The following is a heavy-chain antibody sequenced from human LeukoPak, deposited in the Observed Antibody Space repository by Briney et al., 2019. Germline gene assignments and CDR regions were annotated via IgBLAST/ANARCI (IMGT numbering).Heavy chain of an antibody. V-gene: IGHV3-43*01. CDR3: AKAGGVARPRGYYYYYMDV. J-gene: IGHJ6*03. D-gene: IGHD6-6*01. Sequence: GGSLRLSCAASGFTFDDYTMHWVRQAPGKGLEWVSLISWDGGSTYYADSVKGRFTISRDNSKNSLYLQINSLSTEDTALYYCAKAGGVARPRGYYYYYMDVWGKGTTVTVSS. CDR1: GFTFDDYT. CDR2: ISWDGGST.